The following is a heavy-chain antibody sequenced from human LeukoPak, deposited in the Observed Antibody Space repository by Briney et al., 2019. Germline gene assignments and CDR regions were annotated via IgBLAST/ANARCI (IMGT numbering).Heavy chain of an antibody. CDR3: AKDGRRYTSGWCNWLDP. Sequence: GGTLRLSCAASGFTFSRNGMTWVRQAPGKGLEWVSAISGSGGNTYYADSVKGRFTISRDNSKNTLYLQMNSLRAEDTAVYYCAKDGRRYTSGWCNWLDPWGQGTQVTVSS. CDR1: GFTFSRNG. D-gene: IGHD6-19*01. V-gene: IGHV3-23*01. CDR2: ISGSGGNT. J-gene: IGHJ5*02.